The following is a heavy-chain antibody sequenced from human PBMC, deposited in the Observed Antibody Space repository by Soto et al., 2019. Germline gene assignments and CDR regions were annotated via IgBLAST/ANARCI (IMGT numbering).Heavy chain of an antibody. CDR3: ARGVSNSGAYYTGPSAYDL. V-gene: IGHV1-69*06. D-gene: IGHD3-10*01. CDR1: GGTFNGYG. Sequence: QVQLVQSGAVVKKPGSSVEVSCKASGGTFNGYGISWVRQAPGQGLEWMGGTVPVFDTSKYAPRLQGRVTITADKSTSTAYMELSSVRSEDTAIYFCARGVSNSGAYYTGPSAYDLWGQGTLVIVSS. CDR2: TVPVFDTS. J-gene: IGHJ3*01.